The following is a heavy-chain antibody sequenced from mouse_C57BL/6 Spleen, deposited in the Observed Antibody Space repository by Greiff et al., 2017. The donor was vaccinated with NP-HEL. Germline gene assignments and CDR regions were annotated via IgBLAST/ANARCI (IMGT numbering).Heavy chain of an antibody. CDR3: ARRGYDYGGYAMDY. Sequence: QVQLQQPGAELVMPGASVKLSCKASGYTFTSYWMHWVKQRPGQGLEWIGEIDPSDSYTNYNQKFKGKSTLTVDKSSSTAYMQLSSLTSEDSAVYYCARRGYDYGGYAMDYWGQEPQSPSPQ. CDR1: GYTFTSYW. CDR2: IDPSDSYT. J-gene: IGHJ4*01. V-gene: IGHV1-69*01. D-gene: IGHD2-4*01.